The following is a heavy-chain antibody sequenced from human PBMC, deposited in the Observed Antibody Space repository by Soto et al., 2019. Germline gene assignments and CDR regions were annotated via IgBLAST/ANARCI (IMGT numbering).Heavy chain of an antibody. CDR1: GFNFNSYT. CDR2: ISSSGYI. V-gene: IGHV3-21*01. D-gene: IGHD2-15*01. J-gene: IGHJ6*02. Sequence: EAQLVESGGGLVKPGGSLRLSCAASGFNFNSYTINWVRQAPGKRLEWLSSISSSGYIFSTDSVRGRFTISSNNAKKSLYLQINSLRDEDTAVYCCASDCSGGSCYPGMDVWGQGTTVTVSS. CDR3: ASDCSGGSCYPGMDV.